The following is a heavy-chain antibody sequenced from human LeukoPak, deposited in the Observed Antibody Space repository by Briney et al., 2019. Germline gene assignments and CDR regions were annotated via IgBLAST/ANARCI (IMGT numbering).Heavy chain of an antibody. J-gene: IGHJ6*03. D-gene: IGHD3-22*01. CDR2: IYTSGST. CDR3: ARLYYDSSGYYYYYYYMDV. V-gene: IGHV4-4*07. Sequence: SETLSLTCTVSGGSISSYYWSWIRQPAGKGLEWIGRIYTSGSTNYNPSLKSRVTMSVDTSKNQFSLKLSSVTAADTAVYYCARLYYDSSGYYYYYYYMDVWGKGTTVTISS. CDR1: GGSISSYY.